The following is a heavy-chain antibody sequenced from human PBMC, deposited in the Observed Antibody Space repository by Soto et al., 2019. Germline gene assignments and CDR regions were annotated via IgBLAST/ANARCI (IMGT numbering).Heavy chain of an antibody. Sequence: SGPTLVNPTQTLTLTCTFSGFSLSASGVGVGWIRQPPGKALEWLVFIYWDDNKRYNPSLKSRLTITKDTSKNQVVLTMTNVDPVDTATYYCALQKQQLHFIDYWRQGTLVTVSS. CDR1: GFSLSASGVG. J-gene: IGHJ4*02. CDR2: IYWDDNK. CDR3: ALQKQQLHFIDY. V-gene: IGHV2-5*02. D-gene: IGHD6-13*01.